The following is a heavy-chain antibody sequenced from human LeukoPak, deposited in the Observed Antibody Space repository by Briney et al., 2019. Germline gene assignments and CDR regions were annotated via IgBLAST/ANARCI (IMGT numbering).Heavy chain of an antibody. D-gene: IGHD1-26*01. V-gene: IGHV3-23*01. CDR2: ISTSGGST. CDR1: GFTFSSYA. J-gene: IGHJ3*02. Sequence: GGSLRLSCAASGFTFSSYAMSWVRQAPGKGLEWVSAISTSGGSTYYADSVKGRFTISRDNSKNTLYLQMNSLRAEDTAVYYCAKVRQGALDAFDIWGQGTMVTVSS. CDR3: AKVRQGALDAFDI.